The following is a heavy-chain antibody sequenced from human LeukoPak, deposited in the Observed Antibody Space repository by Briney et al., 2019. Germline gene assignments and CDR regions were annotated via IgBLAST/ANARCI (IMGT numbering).Heavy chain of an antibody. J-gene: IGHJ4*02. Sequence: SETLSLTCTVSGGSINTYYWNWIRQPPGKGLEWIGYISNSGITTYNPSLKSRVTISVDSSKSQFSLKLNSVTAADTAVYYCARSGGYSSSWSLWGQGTLVTVSS. CDR2: ISNSGIT. CDR1: GGSINTYY. CDR3: ARSGGYSSSWSL. D-gene: IGHD6-13*01. V-gene: IGHV4-59*01.